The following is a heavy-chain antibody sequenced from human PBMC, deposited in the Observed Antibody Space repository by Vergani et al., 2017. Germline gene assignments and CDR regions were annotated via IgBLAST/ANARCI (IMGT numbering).Heavy chain of an antibody. CDR2: IHTGGST. D-gene: IGHD2-15*01. J-gene: IGHJ4*02. CDR1: GGSFSGKY. Sequence: QVQLQQWGVGLLKSSETLSLTCAVYGGSFSGKYWSWIRQPAGKGPEWIGHIHTGGSTDLNPSFKSRVSISVDTSKSQFSLKLNSVTVADTAVYYCARSRPYCTSGSCPAIWGQGTLVTVSS. CDR3: ARSRPYCTSGSCPAI. V-gene: IGHV4-59*10.